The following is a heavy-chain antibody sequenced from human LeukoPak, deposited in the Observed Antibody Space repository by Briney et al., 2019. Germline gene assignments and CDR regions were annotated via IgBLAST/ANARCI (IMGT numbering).Heavy chain of an antibody. CDR2: ISGSGGIT. V-gene: IGHV3-23*01. J-gene: IGHJ4*02. CDR3: AKLRMVRGVFTDYYSDY. Sequence: GGSLRLSCAASGFTFSAYAMSWVRQAPGKGLEWVSSISGSGGITYYADSVKGRFTISRDNSKNTLYLQMNSLRGEDTAVYYCAKLRMVRGVFTDYYSDYWGQGTLVTVSS. D-gene: IGHD3-10*01. CDR1: GFTFSAYA.